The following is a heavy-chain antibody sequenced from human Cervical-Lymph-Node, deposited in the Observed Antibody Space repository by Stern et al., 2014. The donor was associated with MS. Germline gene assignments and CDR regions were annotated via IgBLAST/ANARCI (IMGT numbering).Heavy chain of an antibody. J-gene: IGHJ6*02. V-gene: IGHV1-69*01. CDR1: GGTFSSYA. CDR3: ASSVGELTPEAV. Sequence: DQLVESGAEVKKPGSSVRVSCKASGGTFSSYAISWVRQAPGQGLEWMGGIIPIFGTANYAQKFQGRVTITADDSMSTAYMEVSSLRSEDTAVYYCASSVGELTPEAVWGQGTTVTVFS. D-gene: IGHD3-10*01. CDR2: IIPIFGTA.